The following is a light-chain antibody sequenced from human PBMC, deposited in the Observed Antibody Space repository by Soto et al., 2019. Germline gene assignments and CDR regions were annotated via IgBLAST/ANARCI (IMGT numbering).Light chain of an antibody. Sequence: QSVLTQPPSASGTPGQRVTISCYGTTSNIRSDTVHWYQQLPGTAPKLLIYSNNQRPSGVPDRFSGSKSGTSASLAISGLQSEDEGDYYCAAWDDSLNGFYVFGTGTKLTVL. CDR2: SNN. CDR3: AAWDDSLNGFYV. CDR1: TSNIRSDT. J-gene: IGLJ1*01. V-gene: IGLV1-44*01.